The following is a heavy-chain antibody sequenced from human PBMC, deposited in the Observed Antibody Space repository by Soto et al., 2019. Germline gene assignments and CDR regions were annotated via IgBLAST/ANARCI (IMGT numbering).Heavy chain of an antibody. V-gene: IGHV3-23*01. CDR2: ISGSGGST. CDR1: GFTFSSYA. CDR3: ATAIAVPEYIQH. D-gene: IGHD6-19*01. Sequence: EVQLLESGGGLVQPGGSLRLSCAASGFTFSSYAMSWVRQAPGKGLEWVSAISGSGGSTYYADSVKGRFTISRDNSKNTLYLQMNSLRAEDTAVYYCATAIAVPEYIQHWGQGTLVTVSS. J-gene: IGHJ1*01.